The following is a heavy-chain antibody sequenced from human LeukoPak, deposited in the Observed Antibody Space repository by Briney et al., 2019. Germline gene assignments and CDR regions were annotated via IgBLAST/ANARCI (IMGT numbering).Heavy chain of an antibody. CDR1: GFSFGGHY. V-gene: IGHV3-11*01. Sequence: GGSLRLSCAASGFSFGGHYMSWLRQAPGKGPEWISYISGNGGDIAYADSVKGRFTISRDNAKNSLHLQMNSLRVEDTAVYHCVRHAGRAGGQWGQGALIALSS. D-gene: IGHD3-10*01. CDR2: ISGNGGDI. J-gene: IGHJ4*02. CDR3: VRHAGRAGGQ.